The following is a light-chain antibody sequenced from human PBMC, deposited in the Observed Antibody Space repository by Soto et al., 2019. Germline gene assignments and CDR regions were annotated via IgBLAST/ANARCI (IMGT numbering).Light chain of an antibody. CDR2: GAS. CDR3: QQYCSSEIT. J-gene: IGKJ5*01. Sequence: EIVLTQSPGTLSLSPGERATLSCRARQSVSSSYLAWYQQKPGQAPRLLIYGASSRPTGLPDRFSGSGSGTDFTLTISRLDPEDFAVYYCQQYCSSEITFGQGTRLEIK. CDR1: QSVSSSY. V-gene: IGKV3-20*01.